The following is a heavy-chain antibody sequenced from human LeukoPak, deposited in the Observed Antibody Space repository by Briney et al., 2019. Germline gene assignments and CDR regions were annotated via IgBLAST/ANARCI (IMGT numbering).Heavy chain of an antibody. CDR1: GFTFSSYS. D-gene: IGHD3-10*01. V-gene: IGHV3-21*01. CDR3: AREQFGGLEFDY. CDR2: ISSSSSYI. Sequence: GGSLRLFCAASGFTFSSYSMNWVRQAPGKGLEWVSSISSSSSYIYYADSVKGRFTISRDNAKNSLYLQMNSLRAEDTAVYYCAREQFGGLEFDYWGQGTLVTVSS. J-gene: IGHJ4*02.